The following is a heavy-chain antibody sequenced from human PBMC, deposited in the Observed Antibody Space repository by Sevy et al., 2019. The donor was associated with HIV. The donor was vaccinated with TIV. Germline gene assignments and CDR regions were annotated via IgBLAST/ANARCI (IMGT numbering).Heavy chain of an antibody. CDR3: ARDRDLGPGWYFAL. D-gene: IGHD7-27*01. V-gene: IGHV1-2*06. Sequence: ASVKVSCKASGFTFTDYYIHWVRQAPGQGLEWMGRIKVNSGETRYAQKLQDRVTLTRDTSISTAYMEVSDMRSDDTAVYFCARDRDLGPGWYFALWGRGTLITVSS. CDR1: GFTFTDYY. J-gene: IGHJ2*01. CDR2: IKVNSGET.